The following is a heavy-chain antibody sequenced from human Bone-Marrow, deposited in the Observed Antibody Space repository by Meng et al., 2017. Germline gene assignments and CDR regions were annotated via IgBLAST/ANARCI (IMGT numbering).Heavy chain of an antibody. J-gene: IGHJ4*02. CDR2: IYYTGST. CDR3: ARGYCSTTSCYNRYFDY. Sequence: QLQLQESGPGLVKPSETLSLTCTLSGVPISSSSYYWGWIRQPPGKGLEWIGSIYYTGSTYYNPALKSRVTISLDTSKNQFSLNLSSVTAADTAVYYCARGYCSTTSCYNRYFDYWGLGTLVTVSS. CDR1: GVPISSSSYY. D-gene: IGHD2-2*02. V-gene: IGHV4-39*01.